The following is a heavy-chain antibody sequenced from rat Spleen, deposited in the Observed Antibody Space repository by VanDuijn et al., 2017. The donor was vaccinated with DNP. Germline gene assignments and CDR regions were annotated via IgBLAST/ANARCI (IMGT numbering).Heavy chain of an antibody. Sequence: EVQLVESGGGLVQPGRSLKLSCAASGFTFSNSDMAWVRQAPTKGLDWVATISNTGDSTYYRDSVKGRFTISRDNAKSTLYLQMDSLRSEDTATYYCARRKNYGLSYYFDYWGQGVMVTVSS. V-gene: IGHV5-25*01. CDR3: ARRKNYGLSYYFDY. CDR2: ISNTGDST. CDR1: GFTFSNSD. D-gene: IGHD1-6*01. J-gene: IGHJ2*01.